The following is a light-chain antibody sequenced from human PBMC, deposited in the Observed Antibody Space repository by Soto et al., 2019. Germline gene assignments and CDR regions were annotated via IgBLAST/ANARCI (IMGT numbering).Light chain of an antibody. CDR2: GAS. J-gene: IGKJ4*01. CDR1: QSVHSN. Sequence: DMVMTQSPPTQSESQGDGATLSCLAGQSVHSNLASYQQKLRQTARHLMYGASTSPTGIPARFSGSGSGTEFTLTIISLQSEDSAVYYCQQYNNWPLTFGGGTKVDIK. V-gene: IGKV3-15*01. CDR3: QQYNNWPLT.